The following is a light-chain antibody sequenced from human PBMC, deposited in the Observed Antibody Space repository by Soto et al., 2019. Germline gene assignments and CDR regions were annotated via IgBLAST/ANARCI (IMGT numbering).Light chain of an antibody. Sequence: EIVMTQSPATLSVSPGERATLSCRASQSVSSNLAWYQQKPGQAPRLLIYGASTKATGIPARCSGSGSATEFSRTISSLQSEDFAVYYCEQYNSWPPTFGGGTKVEIK. CDR2: GAS. CDR1: QSVSSN. CDR3: EQYNSWPPT. J-gene: IGKJ4*01. V-gene: IGKV3-15*01.